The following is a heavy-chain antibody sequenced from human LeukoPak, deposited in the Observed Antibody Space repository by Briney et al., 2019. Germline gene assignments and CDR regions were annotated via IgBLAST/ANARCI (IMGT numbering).Heavy chain of an antibody. CDR2: ISGSGDNT. Sequence: GESLRLSCAASGFIFSSYAMSWVRQAPGKGLEWVSLISGSGDNTYYADSVKGRFTISRDNSKNTLYLQMNSLRAEDTAVYYCARRRYYENCVYYYFDYSGRGTLATVSS. CDR1: GFIFSSYA. D-gene: IGHD3-22*01. CDR3: ARRRYYENCVYYYFDY. V-gene: IGHV3-23*01. J-gene: IGHJ4*02.